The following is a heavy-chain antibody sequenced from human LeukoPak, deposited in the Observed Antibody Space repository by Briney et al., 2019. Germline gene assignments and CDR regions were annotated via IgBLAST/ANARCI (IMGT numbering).Heavy chain of an antibody. CDR2: IYYSGSS. J-gene: IGHJ3*02. V-gene: IGHV4-59*01. D-gene: IGHD3-22*01. Sequence: SETLSLTCTVSGGSISSYYWSWIRQPPGKGLEWIGYIYYSGSSNYNPSLKSRVTISVDTSKNQFSLKLSSVTAADTAVYYCAREGDYYDSSGSIPRALDIWGQGTMVTVSS. CDR3: AREGDYYDSSGSIPRALDI. CDR1: GGSISSYY.